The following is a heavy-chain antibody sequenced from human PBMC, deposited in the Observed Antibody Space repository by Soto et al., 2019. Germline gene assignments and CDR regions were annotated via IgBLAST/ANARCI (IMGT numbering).Heavy chain of an antibody. Sequence: ASVKVSCKASGYPFTSYGVSWVRQAPGQAPEWMGWISTDDNNTNYGEHLQGRVSMTTDTSTSTAYMDLRSLRSDDTAVYYCARDQGITTFGVYSMYYYGMDVWGQGTTVTVSS. CDR1: GYPFTSYG. CDR3: ARDQGITTFGVYSMYYYGMDV. J-gene: IGHJ6*02. D-gene: IGHD3-3*01. CDR2: ISTDDNNT. V-gene: IGHV1-18*01.